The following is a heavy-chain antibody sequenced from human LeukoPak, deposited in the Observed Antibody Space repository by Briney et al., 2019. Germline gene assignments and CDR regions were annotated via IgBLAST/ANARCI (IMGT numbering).Heavy chain of an antibody. D-gene: IGHD6-13*01. J-gene: IGHJ3*02. Sequence: GGSLRLSCAASGFTFSSYGMSWVRQAPGKGLEWVSAISGSGGSTYYADSVKGRFTISRDNAKNSLYLQMNSLRAEDTALYYCARVFIAARGLEAFDIWGQGTMVTVSS. V-gene: IGHV3-23*01. CDR3: ARVFIAARGLEAFDI. CDR2: ISGSGGST. CDR1: GFTFSSYG.